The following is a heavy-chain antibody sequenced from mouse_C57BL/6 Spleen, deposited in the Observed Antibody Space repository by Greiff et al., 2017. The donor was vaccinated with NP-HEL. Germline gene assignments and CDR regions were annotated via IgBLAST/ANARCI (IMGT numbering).Heavy chain of an antibody. J-gene: IGHJ4*01. Sequence: VQLQQSGAELARPGASVKLSCKASGYTFTSYGISWVKQRTGQGLEWIGEIYPRSGNTYYNEKFKGKATLTADKSSSTAYMELRSLTSEDSAVYFCARWIAYGNYEYYAMDYWGQGTSVTVSS. D-gene: IGHD2-1*01. CDR1: GYTFTSYG. CDR3: ARWIAYGNYEYYAMDY. CDR2: IYPRSGNT. V-gene: IGHV1-81*01.